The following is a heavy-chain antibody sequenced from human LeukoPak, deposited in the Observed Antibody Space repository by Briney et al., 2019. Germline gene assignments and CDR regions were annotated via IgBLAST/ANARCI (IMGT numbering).Heavy chain of an antibody. CDR2: ISWNSGSI. D-gene: IGHD1-26*01. CDR3: AKLKLGATTGFDY. CDR1: GFTFGDYA. Sequence: GGSLGLSCAASGFTFGDYAMHWVRHAPGKGLEWVSGISWNSGSIGYADSVKGRFTISRDNAKNPLYPQMNSLRAEDTALYYCAKLKLGATTGFDYWGQGTLVTVSS. V-gene: IGHV3-9*01. J-gene: IGHJ4*02.